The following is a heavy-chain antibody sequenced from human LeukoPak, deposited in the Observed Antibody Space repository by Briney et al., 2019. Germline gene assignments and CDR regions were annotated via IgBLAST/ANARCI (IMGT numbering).Heavy chain of an antibody. D-gene: IGHD3-22*01. CDR3: ARRRYYDSTGYNPTYYFDY. Sequence: PSETLSLTCTVSGDSIIGSYWSWIRQAPGKVLECIGYIYYSVDTDYNPSLKNRVTISVDMSKKQFSLSLTSVTAADTAVYYCARRRYYDSTGYNPTYYFDYWGQGILVTVSS. CDR2: IYYSVDT. J-gene: IGHJ4*02. V-gene: IGHV4-59*01. CDR1: GDSIIGSY.